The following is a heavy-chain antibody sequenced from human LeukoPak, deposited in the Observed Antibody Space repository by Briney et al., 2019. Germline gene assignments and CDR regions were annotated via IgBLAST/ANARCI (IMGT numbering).Heavy chain of an antibody. D-gene: IGHD2-21*02. CDR2: ISPSNDNT. V-gene: IGHV1-18*01. J-gene: IGHJ4*02. CDR3: ARGRVVTTIRSQYFDY. CDR1: NYTFTTYG. Sequence: GASVKVSCKASNYTFTTYGISWVRQAPGQGLEWMGWISPSNDNTNYAQDFLGRVAMTTDTSTSTAYLELRSLRYDDTAVYFCARGRVVTTIRSQYFDYWGRGTLVTVSS.